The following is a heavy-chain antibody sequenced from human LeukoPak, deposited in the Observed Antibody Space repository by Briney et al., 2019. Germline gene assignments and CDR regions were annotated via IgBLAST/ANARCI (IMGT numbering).Heavy chain of an antibody. V-gene: IGHV4-61*02. CDR3: ASSTIDYGGTSYY. CDR1: GGSISSGSYY. D-gene: IGHD4-23*01. J-gene: IGHJ4*02. CDR2: IYTSGST. Sequence: SETLSLTCTLSGGSISSGSYYGSWIRHPAGRGLEWIGRIYTSGSTNYNPSLKSRVTISVDTSKNQFSLELSSVTAADTAVYYCASSTIDYGGTSYYWGQGTLVTVSS.